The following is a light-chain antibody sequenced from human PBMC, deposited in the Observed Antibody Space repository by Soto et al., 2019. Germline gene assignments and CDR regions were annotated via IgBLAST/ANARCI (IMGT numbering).Light chain of an antibody. J-gene: IGLJ1*01. V-gene: IGLV2-14*01. CDR1: TDDVGSTDS. CDR3: RTYTTTGSSI. Sequence: QSVLTQPASVSGSPGQSITITCSGTTDDVGSTDSVSWYQHHPGEAPRLVIYEVKNRPSGVPGRLSGSKSVNMASLSISGLQPEDEADYYCRTYTTTGSSIFGSGTKLTVL. CDR2: EVK.